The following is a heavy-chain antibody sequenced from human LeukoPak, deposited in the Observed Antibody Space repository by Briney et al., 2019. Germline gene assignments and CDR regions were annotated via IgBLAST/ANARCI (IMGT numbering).Heavy chain of an antibody. CDR3: ARDRGIPYDFWSGYFDAFDI. CDR1: GFSFRDFW. J-gene: IGHJ3*02. Sequence: PGGSLRLSCAASGFSFRDFWMTWVRQAPGKGLEWVANINQGGSVKYYVDSVKGRFTISRDDAESSLYVQMNSLGAEDTAVYYCARDRGIPYDFWSGYFDAFDIWGQGTMVTVSS. V-gene: IGHV3-7*01. D-gene: IGHD3-3*01. CDR2: INQGGSVK.